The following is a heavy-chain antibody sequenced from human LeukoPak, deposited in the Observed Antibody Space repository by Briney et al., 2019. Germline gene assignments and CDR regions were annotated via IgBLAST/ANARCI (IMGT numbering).Heavy chain of an antibody. J-gene: IGHJ4*02. CDR1: GGSISSSSYY. V-gene: IGHV4-39*01. Sequence: SETLSLTCTVSGGSISSSSYYWGWVRQPPGKGLEWIGSIYYSGSTYYNPSLKSRVTISVDTSKNQFSLKLSSVTAADTAVYYCARPYGAAGLDWGQGTLVTVSS. D-gene: IGHD4-17*01. CDR2: IYYSGST. CDR3: ARPYGAAGLD.